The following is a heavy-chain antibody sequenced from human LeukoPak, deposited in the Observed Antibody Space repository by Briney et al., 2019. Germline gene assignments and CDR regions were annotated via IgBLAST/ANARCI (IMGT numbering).Heavy chain of an antibody. V-gene: IGHV1-18*01. CDR1: GYTFTSYG. D-gene: IGHD5-24*01. J-gene: IGHJ1*01. CDR3: AREERWLQLGLESQH. CDR2: ISAYNGNT. Sequence: ASVKVSCKASGYTFTSYGISWVRQAPGQGLEWMGWISAYNGNTNYAQKLQGRVTMTTDTSTSTAYMELRSLRSDDTAVYYCAREERWLQLGLESQHWGQGTLVTVSS.